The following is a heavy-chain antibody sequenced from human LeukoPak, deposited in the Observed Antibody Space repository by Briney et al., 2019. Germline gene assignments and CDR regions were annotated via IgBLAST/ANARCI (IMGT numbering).Heavy chain of an antibody. CDR2: ISYDGSNK. J-gene: IGHJ4*02. CDR1: GFTFSSYA. CDR3: AKSIVVVTASPDRPFDY. Sequence: GSLRLSCAASGFTFSSYAMHWVRQAPGKGLEWVAVISYDGSNKYYADSVKGRFTISRDNSKNTLYLQMNSLRAEDTAVYYCAKSIVVVTASPDRPFDYWGQGTLVTVSS. V-gene: IGHV3-30-3*02. D-gene: IGHD2-21*02.